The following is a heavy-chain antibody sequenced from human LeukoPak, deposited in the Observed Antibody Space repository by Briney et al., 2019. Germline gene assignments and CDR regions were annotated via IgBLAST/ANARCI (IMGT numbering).Heavy chain of an antibody. V-gene: IGHV1-46*01. CDR3: ARIRDGYNDAYDI. J-gene: IGHJ3*02. D-gene: IGHD5-24*01. CDR1: GYTFTNYY. CDR2: INPGGGNT. Sequence: ASVKVSCKASGYTFTNYYMHWVRQAPGQGLEWMGLINPGGGNTNYAQNFQGSVTMTRDTSTSTVYMELSSLRSEDTAIYYCARIRDGYNDAYDIWGQGTVITVPS.